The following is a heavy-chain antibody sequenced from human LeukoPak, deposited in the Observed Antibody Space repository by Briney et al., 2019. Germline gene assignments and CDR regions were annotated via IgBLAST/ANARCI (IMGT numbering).Heavy chain of an antibody. Sequence: ASVKVSCKTSGYTFTGYYMHWVRQAPGQGLEWMGGIIPIFGTANYAQKFQGRVTITADESTSTAYMELSSLRSEDTAVYYCARVVVVVPAAIEGWFDPWGQGTLVTVSS. CDR3: ARVVVVVPAAIEGWFDP. CDR1: GYTFTGYY. J-gene: IGHJ5*02. V-gene: IGHV1-69*13. D-gene: IGHD2-2*02. CDR2: IIPIFGTA.